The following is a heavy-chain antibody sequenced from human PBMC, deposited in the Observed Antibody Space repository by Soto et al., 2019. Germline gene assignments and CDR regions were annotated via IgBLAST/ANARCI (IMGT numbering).Heavy chain of an antibody. V-gene: IGHV3-21*01. Sequence: EVQLVESGGGLVKPGGSLRLSCAASGFTFSSYSMNWVRQAPGKGLEWVSSISSSSSYIYYADSVKGRFTISRDNAKKTLYLQMNSLRAEDTDVYDCAYHQYDFWSGYYKYGMDVWGQGTTVTVSS. CDR1: GFTFSSYS. CDR3: AYHQYDFWSGYYKYGMDV. D-gene: IGHD3-3*01. J-gene: IGHJ6*02. CDR2: ISSSSSYI.